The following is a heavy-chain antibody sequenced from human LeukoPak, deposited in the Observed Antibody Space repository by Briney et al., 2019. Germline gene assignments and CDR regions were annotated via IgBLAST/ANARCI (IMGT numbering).Heavy chain of an antibody. D-gene: IGHD3-10*01. CDR3: AKGGLRLYFGQFHY. CDR1: GFTFENYA. CDR2: ISWNGGII. Sequence: PGGSLRLSCAASGFTFENYAMHWVRKVPGKGLEWDSGISWNGGIIGYADSVKGRFTISRDSAKNSLYLQMNSLRVEDTALYYCAKGGLRLYFGQFHYWGQGTLVTVSS. V-gene: IGHV3-9*01. J-gene: IGHJ4*02.